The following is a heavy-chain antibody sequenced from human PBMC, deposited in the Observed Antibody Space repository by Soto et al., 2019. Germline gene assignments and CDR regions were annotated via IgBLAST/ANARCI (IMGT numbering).Heavy chain of an antibody. Sequence: EASVKVSCKASGYTFTSYGISWVRQAPGQGLEWMGWISAYNGNTNYAQKLQGRVTMTTDTSTSTAYMELRSLRSDDTAVYYCARDEDIVVVGAALKNEKFDYWGQGTLVTVSS. V-gene: IGHV1-18*01. CDR1: GYTFTSYG. CDR2: ISAYNGNT. D-gene: IGHD2-15*01. J-gene: IGHJ4*02. CDR3: ARDEDIVVVGAALKNEKFDY.